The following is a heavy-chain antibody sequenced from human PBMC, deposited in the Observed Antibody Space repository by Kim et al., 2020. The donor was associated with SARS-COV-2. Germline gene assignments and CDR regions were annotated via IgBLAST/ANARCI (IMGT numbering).Heavy chain of an antibody. Sequence: GGSLRLSCAASGFTFSSYGMHWVRQAPGKGLEWVAVISYDGSNKYYADSVKGRFTISRDNSKNTLYLQMNSLRAEDTAVYYCAKDEYYYGSGLYYYYGMDVWGQGTTVTVSS. D-gene: IGHD3-10*01. CDR1: GFTFSSYG. J-gene: IGHJ6*02. V-gene: IGHV3-30*18. CDR3: AKDEYYYGSGLYYYYGMDV. CDR2: ISYDGSNK.